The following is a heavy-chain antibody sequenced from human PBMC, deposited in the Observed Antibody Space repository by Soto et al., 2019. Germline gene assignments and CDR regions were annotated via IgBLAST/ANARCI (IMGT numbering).Heavy chain of an antibody. Sequence: EVQLLESGGGLVQPGGSLRLSCAASGFTFSSYAMSWVRQAPGKGLEWVSAISGSGGSTYYADSVKGRFTISRDNSKNTLYLQMNSLRAEDTAVYYCARSLLYSGYGMDVWGQGTTVTVSS. CDR1: GFTFSSYA. J-gene: IGHJ6*02. CDR3: ARSLLYSGYGMDV. D-gene: IGHD1-26*01. CDR2: ISGSGGST. V-gene: IGHV3-23*01.